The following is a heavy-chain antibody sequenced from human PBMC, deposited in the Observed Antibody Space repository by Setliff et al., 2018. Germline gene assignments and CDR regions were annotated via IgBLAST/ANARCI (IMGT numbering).Heavy chain of an antibody. D-gene: IGHD2-15*01. CDR2: IIPMFGTP. V-gene: IGHV1-69*05. J-gene: IGHJ5*02. Sequence: SVKVSCKASGGTFSTYAISWVRQAPGQGLEWMGGIIPMFGTPAYAQKFQDRVTITTDESTSTAYMELDSLRSEDTAVYYCARSPALLGIVYLDPWGQGTLVTVSS. CDR1: GGTFSTYA. CDR3: ARSPALLGIVYLDP.